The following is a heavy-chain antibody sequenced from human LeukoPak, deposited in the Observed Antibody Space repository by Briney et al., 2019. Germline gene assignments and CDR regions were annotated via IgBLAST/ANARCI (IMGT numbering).Heavy chain of an antibody. CDR1: GYTFTGYY. CDR3: ARGINYDFWSGYYFDY. Sequence: GESLKISCKASGYTFTGYYMHWVRQAPGQGLEWMGWINPNSGGTNYAQKFQGRVTMTRDTSISTAYMELSRLRSDDTAVYYCARGINYDFWSGYYFDYWGQGTLVTVSS. D-gene: IGHD3-3*01. V-gene: IGHV1-2*02. J-gene: IGHJ4*02. CDR2: INPNSGGT.